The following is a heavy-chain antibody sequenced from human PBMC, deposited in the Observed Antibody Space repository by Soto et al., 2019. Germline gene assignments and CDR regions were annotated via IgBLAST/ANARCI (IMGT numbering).Heavy chain of an antibody. Sequence: GGSLRLSCAASGFTFSSYGMHWVRQAPGKGLEWVAVISYDGSNKYYADSVKGRFTISRDNSKNTLYLQMNSLRAEDRVGYYGGKGSLGWYVYGGQETRVTVSS. D-gene: IGHD6-19*01. CDR1: GFTFSSYG. J-gene: IGHJ4*02. CDR3: GKGSLGWYVY. CDR2: ISYDGSNK. V-gene: IGHV3-30*18.